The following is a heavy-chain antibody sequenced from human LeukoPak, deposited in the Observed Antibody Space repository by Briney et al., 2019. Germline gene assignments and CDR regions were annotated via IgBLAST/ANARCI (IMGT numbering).Heavy chain of an antibody. CDR2: INHSGST. CDR3: AKYGDYGMTQIEPMIVVAYFDY. J-gene: IGHJ4*02. Sequence: SETLSLTCAVYGGSFSGYYWSWIRQPPGKGLEWIGEINHSGSTNYNPSLKSRVTISVDTSKNQFSLKLSSVTAADTAVYYCAKYGDYGMTQIEPMIVVAYFDYWGQGTLVTVSS. D-gene: IGHD3-22*01. CDR1: GGSFSGYY. V-gene: IGHV4-34*01.